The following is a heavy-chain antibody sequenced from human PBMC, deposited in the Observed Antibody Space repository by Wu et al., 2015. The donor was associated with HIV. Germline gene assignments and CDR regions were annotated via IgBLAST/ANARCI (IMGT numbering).Heavy chain of an antibody. CDR3: ATSRYSSSPVGDYYYYYMDV. CDR2: IIPIFGTA. J-gene: IGHJ6*03. V-gene: IGHV1-69*12. CDR1: GGTFSSYA. D-gene: IGHD6-6*01. Sequence: QVQLVQSGAEVKKPGSSVKVSCKASGGTFSSYAISWVRQAPGQGLEWMGGIIPIFGTANYAQKFQGRVTITADESTSTAYMELSSLRSEDTAVYYCATSRYSSSPVGDYYYYYMDVWGKGPRSPSP.